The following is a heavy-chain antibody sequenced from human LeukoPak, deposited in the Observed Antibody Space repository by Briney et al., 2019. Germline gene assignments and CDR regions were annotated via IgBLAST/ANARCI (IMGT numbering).Heavy chain of an antibody. D-gene: IGHD6-19*01. V-gene: IGHV1-2*02. CDR3: ARGAVPYYYYYMDV. CDR1: GYTFTGYY. J-gene: IGHJ6*03. CDR2: INPNSGGT. Sequence: ASVKVSCKASGYTFTGYYMHWVRQAPGQGLEWMGWINPNSGGTNYAQKFQGRVTMTRETSISTAYMELSRLRSDDTAVYYCARGAVPYYYYYMDVWGKGTTVTVSS.